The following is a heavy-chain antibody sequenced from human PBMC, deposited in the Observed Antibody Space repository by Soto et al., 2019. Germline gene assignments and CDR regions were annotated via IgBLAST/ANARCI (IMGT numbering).Heavy chain of an antibody. Sequence: FVVYVGSFSGYYLSWIRQPPGKGLEWIGEINHSGSTNYNPSLKSRVTISVDTSKNQFSLKLSSVTAADTAVYYCARGLGTYSSSWYGYYYYGMDVWGQGTTVTVSS. J-gene: IGHJ6*02. V-gene: IGHV4-34*01. CDR3: ARGLGTYSSSWYGYYYYGMDV. D-gene: IGHD6-13*01. CDR2: INHSGST. CDR1: VGSFSGYY.